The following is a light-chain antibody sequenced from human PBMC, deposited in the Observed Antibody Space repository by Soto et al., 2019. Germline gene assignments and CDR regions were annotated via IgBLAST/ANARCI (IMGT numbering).Light chain of an antibody. CDR1: QSVSSSY. CDR2: GAS. CDR3: QQHGSSQPT. Sequence: EIVLTQSPGTLSLSPGERATLSCRASQSVSSSYLAWYQQKPGQAPRLLIYGASSRATGIPDRFSGSGSGTDCTLTISRLEPENLAVYSCQQHGSSQPTFAGGTKLEIK. J-gene: IGKJ4*01. V-gene: IGKV3-20*01.